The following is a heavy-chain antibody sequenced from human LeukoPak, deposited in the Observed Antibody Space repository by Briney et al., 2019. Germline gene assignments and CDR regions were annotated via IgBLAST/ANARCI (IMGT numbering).Heavy chain of an antibody. CDR1: GGSISSYS. J-gene: IGHJ4*02. D-gene: IGHD2-2*02. CDR2: IYYSGNT. Sequence: SETLSLTCTVSGGSISSYSWSWIRQPPGKGLEWIGYIYYSGNTNYNPSLKSRVTISVDTSKNQFSLKLSSVTAADTAVYYCARSPGAITIQFIDYWGQGSLSPSPQ. V-gene: IGHV4-59*08. CDR3: ARSPGAITIQFIDY.